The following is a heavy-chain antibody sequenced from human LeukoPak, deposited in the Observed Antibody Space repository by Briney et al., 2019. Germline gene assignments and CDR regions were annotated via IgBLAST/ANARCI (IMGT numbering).Heavy chain of an antibody. CDR1: GGTFSSYA. D-gene: IGHD2-15*01. CDR3: ARDCSGGSCYDRFDY. Sequence: ASVKVSCEASGGTFSSYAISWVRQAPGQGLEWMGGIIPIFGTANYAQKFQGRVTITADESTSTAYMELSSLRSEDTAVYYCARDCSGGSCYDRFDYWGQGTLVTVSS. V-gene: IGHV1-69*01. CDR2: IIPIFGTA. J-gene: IGHJ4*02.